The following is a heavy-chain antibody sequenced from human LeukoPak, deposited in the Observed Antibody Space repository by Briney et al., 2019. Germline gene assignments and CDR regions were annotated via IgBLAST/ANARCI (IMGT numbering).Heavy chain of an antibody. CDR3: ARRGSYTSSWYYFDY. D-gene: IGHD6-13*01. CDR1: GFTFGDYY. Sequence: GGSLRLSCAASGFTFGDYYMSWIRQAPGKGLEWVSHISGSSGTIYYADSVKGRFTISRGTAENSLYLQMNSLRAEDTAVYYCARRGSYTSSWYYFDYWGQGILVTVSS. CDR2: ISGSSGTI. V-gene: IGHV3-11*01. J-gene: IGHJ4*02.